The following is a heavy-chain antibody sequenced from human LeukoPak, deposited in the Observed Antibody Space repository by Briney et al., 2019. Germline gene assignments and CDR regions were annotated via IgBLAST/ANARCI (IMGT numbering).Heavy chain of an antibody. CDR3: ARSRPSYTYGYDY. Sequence: GGSLRLSCAASGSPFTNYWMHWVRQVPGKGLVWVSRLNSDGTITHYADSVKGRFTISRDNPKNTLYLDMNSLRADDTAVYYCARSRPSYTYGYDYWGQGTLVSVSS. D-gene: IGHD5-18*01. CDR1: GSPFTNYW. V-gene: IGHV3-74*01. J-gene: IGHJ4*02. CDR2: LNSDGTIT.